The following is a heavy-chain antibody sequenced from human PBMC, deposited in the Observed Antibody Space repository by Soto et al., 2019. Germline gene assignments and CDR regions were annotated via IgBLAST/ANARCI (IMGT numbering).Heavy chain of an antibody. CDR3: GPGVSAGVDY. D-gene: IGHD1-26*01. J-gene: IGHJ4*02. Sequence: QVQLVQSGAEVREPGASVKVSCKASGYSFTSHDINWVRQTAGQGLEWKGWMQPSTGRTSYAQKLQGRVTMTRDTPINRADMELTTLTSADTAFYYCGPGVSAGVDYWGQGTLVTVSS. V-gene: IGHV1-8*01. CDR2: MQPSTGRT. CDR1: GYSFTSHD.